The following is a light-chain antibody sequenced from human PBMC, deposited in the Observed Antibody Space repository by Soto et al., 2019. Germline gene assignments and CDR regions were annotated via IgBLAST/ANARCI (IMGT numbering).Light chain of an antibody. CDR3: LQHNDYPPT. CDR1: QSVGSW. CDR2: KAS. J-gene: IGKJ1*01. V-gene: IGKV1-5*03. Sequence: DIQMTQSPSTLSASVGDRVTITCRASQSVGSWLAWYQQKPGKAPKLLIYKASSLESGVPSRFSGSGSGTEFTLTISSLQPEDYATYYCLQHNDYPPTFGQGTKVEI.